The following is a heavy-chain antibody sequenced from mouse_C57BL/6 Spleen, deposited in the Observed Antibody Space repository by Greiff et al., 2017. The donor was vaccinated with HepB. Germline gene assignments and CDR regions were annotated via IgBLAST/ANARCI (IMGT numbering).Heavy chain of an antibody. Sequence: EVQLQQSGPELVKPGASVKISCKASGYTFTDYYMNWVKQSHGKSLEWIGDINPNNGGTSYNQKFKGKATLTVDKSSSTAYMELRSLTSEDSAVYYCARSRYGNWYFDVWGTGTTVTVSS. V-gene: IGHV1-26*01. D-gene: IGHD2-1*01. CDR2: INPNNGGT. CDR3: ARSRYGNWYFDV. CDR1: GYTFTDYY. J-gene: IGHJ1*03.